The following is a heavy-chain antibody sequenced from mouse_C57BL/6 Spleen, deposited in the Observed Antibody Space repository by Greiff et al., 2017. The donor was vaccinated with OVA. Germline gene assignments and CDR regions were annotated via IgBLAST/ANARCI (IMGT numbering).Heavy chain of an antibody. Sequence: QVQLQQSGAELVRPGASVTLSCKASGYTFTDYEMHWVKQTPVHGLEWIGAIDPETGGTAYTQKFKGKAILTADKSSSTAYMELRSRTSEDSAVYYCTREEVTTYYFDYWGQGTTLTVSS. CDR3: TREEVTTYYFDY. CDR2: IDPETGGT. V-gene: IGHV1-15*01. D-gene: IGHD2-5*01. CDR1: GYTFTDYE. J-gene: IGHJ2*01.